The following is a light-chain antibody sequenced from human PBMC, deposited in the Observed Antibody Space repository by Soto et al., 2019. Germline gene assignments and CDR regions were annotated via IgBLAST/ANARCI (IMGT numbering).Light chain of an antibody. Sequence: QSALTQPPSVSGSPGQSVTISCSGTSSDVGSYNHVSWYQQAPGTAPKVMIYDVSNRPSGVPDRFSGSKSGNTASLTISGLQPEDEADYYCYSFTTSNTYVFGTGTKVTVL. CDR2: DVS. CDR3: YSFTTSNTYV. CDR1: SSDVGSYNH. V-gene: IGLV2-18*02. J-gene: IGLJ1*01.